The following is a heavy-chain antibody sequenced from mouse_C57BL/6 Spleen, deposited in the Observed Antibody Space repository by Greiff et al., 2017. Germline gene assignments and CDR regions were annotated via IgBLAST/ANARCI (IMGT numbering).Heavy chain of an antibody. CDR1: GFTFSSYA. J-gene: IGHJ4*01. V-gene: IGHV5-4*03. CDR2: ISDGGSYT. Sequence: EVKLVESGGGLVKPGGSLKLSCAASGFTFSSYAMSWVRQTPEKRLEWVATISDGGSYTYYPDNVKGRFTISRDNAKNNLYLQRSHLKSEDTAMYCCARRGLGNYGGSAMDYWGQGTSVTVSS. D-gene: IGHD2-1*01. CDR3: ARRGLGNYGGSAMDY.